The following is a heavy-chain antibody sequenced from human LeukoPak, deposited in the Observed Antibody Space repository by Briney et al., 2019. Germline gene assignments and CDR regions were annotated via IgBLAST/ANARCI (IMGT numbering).Heavy chain of an antibody. D-gene: IGHD3-16*02. CDR2: ISGSGGST. J-gene: IGHJ4*02. V-gene: IGHV3-23*01. CDR3: AKAGLYDYVWGSYRSLGVFDY. CDR1: GFTFSSYA. Sequence: GASLRLSCAASGFTFSSYAMSWVRQAPGKGLEWVSAISGSGGSTYYADSVKGRFTISRDNSKNTLYLQMNSLRAEDTAVYYCAKAGLYDYVWGSYRSLGVFDYWGQGTLVTVSS.